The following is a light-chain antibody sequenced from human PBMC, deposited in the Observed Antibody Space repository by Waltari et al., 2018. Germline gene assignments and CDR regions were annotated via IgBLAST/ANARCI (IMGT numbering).Light chain of an antibody. V-gene: IGLV2-23*02. CDR3: CSYTDGNTLV. J-gene: IGLJ2*01. CDR1: SSDVGSYNF. CDR2: KVS. Sequence: QSALTQPASVSGSPGQSITISCTGTSSDVGSYNFVSWYQPHPDKAPTLLIYKVSERPSGVSNRFSGSKSDNTASLTISGLQAEDEAHYYCCSYTDGNTLVFGGGTKLTVL.